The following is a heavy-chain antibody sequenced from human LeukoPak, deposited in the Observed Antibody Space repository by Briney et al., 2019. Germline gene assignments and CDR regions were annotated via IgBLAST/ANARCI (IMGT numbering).Heavy chain of an antibody. CDR1: GYTFTSYG. CDR3: ARDSSARTREPQRYFQH. J-gene: IGHJ1*01. Sequence: ASVKVSCKASGYTFTSYGISWVRQAPGQGLEWMGWISAYNGNTNYAQKLQGRVTMTTDTSTSTAYMELRSLRSDDTAVYYCARDSSARTREPQRYFQHWGQGTLVTVSS. D-gene: IGHD1-14*01. V-gene: IGHV1-18*04. CDR2: ISAYNGNT.